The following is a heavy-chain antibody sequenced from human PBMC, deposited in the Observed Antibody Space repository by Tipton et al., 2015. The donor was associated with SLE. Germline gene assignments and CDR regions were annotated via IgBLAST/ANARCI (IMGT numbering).Heavy chain of an antibody. V-gene: IGHV4-59*12. CDR1: GVSISPYY. J-gene: IGHJ4*02. D-gene: IGHD5-12*01. CDR3: SRGGVGGYDYFDY. CDR2: ISGSGRT. Sequence: TLSLTCTVSGVSISPYYWTWIRLPPGRGLEWIGYISGSGRTSFNPSLKSRVTISEDMSKNQFSLKLSSVTAADTAFYYCSRGGVGGYDYFDYWGQGTLVTVSS.